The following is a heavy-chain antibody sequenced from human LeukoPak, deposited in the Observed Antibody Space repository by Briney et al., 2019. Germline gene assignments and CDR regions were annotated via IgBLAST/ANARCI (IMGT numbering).Heavy chain of an antibody. CDR2: IYPGDSDT. CDR1: GYSFTSYW. J-gene: IGHJ4*02. CDR3: ARLARDYGDYRDY. Sequence: GESLKISCKGSGYSFTSYWIGWVRQMPGKGLEWMGIIYPGDSDTRYSPSFQARVTISADKSISTAYLQWSSLKASDTAMYYCARLARDYGDYRDYWGQGTLVTVSS. D-gene: IGHD4-17*01. V-gene: IGHV5-51*01.